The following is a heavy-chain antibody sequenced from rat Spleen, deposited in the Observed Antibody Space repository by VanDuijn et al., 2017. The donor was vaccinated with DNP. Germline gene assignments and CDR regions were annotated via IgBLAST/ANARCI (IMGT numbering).Heavy chain of an antibody. CDR2: ISSSGVST. J-gene: IGHJ1*01. CDR3: ARGSTSIYWYFDF. D-gene: IGHD3-1*01. V-gene: IGHV5-31*01. Sequence: EVQLVESGGDLVQPGRSLKLSCVASEFTFNNYWMTWIRQVPGKGLEWVATISSSGVSTYYRDSVKGRFTISRDDAKSSLYLQMNSLKSEDTATYYCARGSTSIYWYFDFWGPGTMVTVSS. CDR1: EFTFNNYW.